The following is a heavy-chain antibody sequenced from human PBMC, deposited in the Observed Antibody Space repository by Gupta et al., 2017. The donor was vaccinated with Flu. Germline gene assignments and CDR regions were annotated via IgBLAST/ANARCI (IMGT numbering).Heavy chain of an antibody. J-gene: IGHJ6*02. D-gene: IGHD3-3*01. V-gene: IGHV1-3*01. CDR3: AREEGNWDFWSGYQPYYYYGMDV. Sequence: QVQLVQSGAEVKKPGASVKVSCKASGYTFTSYAMHWVRQAPGQRLEWMGWINAGNGNTKYSQKFQGRVTITRDTSASTAYMELSSLRSEDTAVYYCAREEGNWDFWSGYQPYYYYGMDVWGQGTTVTVSS. CDR2: INAGNGNT. CDR1: GYTFTSYA.